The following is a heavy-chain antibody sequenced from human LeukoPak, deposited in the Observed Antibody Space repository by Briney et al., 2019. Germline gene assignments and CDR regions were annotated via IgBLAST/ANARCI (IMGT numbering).Heavy chain of an antibody. D-gene: IGHD6-6*01. V-gene: IGHV1-2*02. J-gene: IGHJ5*02. Sequence: ASVKVSCKASGYTFTSYGISWVRQAPGQGLEWMGWINPNSGGTNYAQKFQGRVTMTRDTSISTAYMELSRLRSDDTAVYYCAREGLGSSSVFWFDPWGQGTLVTVSS. CDR3: AREGLGSSSVFWFDP. CDR2: INPNSGGT. CDR1: GYTFTSYG.